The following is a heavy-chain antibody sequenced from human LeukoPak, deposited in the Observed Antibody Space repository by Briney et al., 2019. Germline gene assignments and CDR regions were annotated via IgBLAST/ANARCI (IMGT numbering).Heavy chain of an antibody. CDR1: GFTFSTYS. V-gene: IGHV3-64D*09. Sequence: PGGSLRLSCAASGFTFSTYSMNWVRQAPGKGLEYVSAISGSGGSTYYADSVKGRFTISRDNSKNTLYLQMSSLRAEDTAVYYCVKGSYAYYYYGMDVWGQGTTVTVSS. D-gene: IGHD3-16*01. J-gene: IGHJ6*02. CDR2: ISGSGGST. CDR3: VKGSYAYYYYGMDV.